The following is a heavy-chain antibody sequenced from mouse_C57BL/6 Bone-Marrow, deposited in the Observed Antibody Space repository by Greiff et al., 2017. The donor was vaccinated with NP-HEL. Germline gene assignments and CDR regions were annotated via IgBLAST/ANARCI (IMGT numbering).Heavy chain of an antibody. D-gene: IGHD1-1*01. Sequence: QVQLQQSGPELARPWASVKISCQAFYTFSRRVHFAIRDTNYWMQWVKQRPGQGLEWIGAIYPGNGDTSSNQKFKGKATLAAEKASSTAYMQLSSLTSEDSAVYYVACYGSSYYWYFDVWGTGTTVTVSS. J-gene: IGHJ1*03. CDR3: SEDSAVYYVACYGSSYYWYFDV. CDR1: YTFSRRVH. V-gene: IGHV1-87*01. CDR2: GQGLEWIG.